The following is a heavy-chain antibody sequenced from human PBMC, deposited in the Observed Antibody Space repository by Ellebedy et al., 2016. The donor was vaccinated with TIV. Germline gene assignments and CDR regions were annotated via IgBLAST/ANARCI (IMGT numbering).Heavy chain of an antibody. CDR1: GGSIKSYY. Sequence: SETLSLXCIVSGGSIKSYYWSWIRQPPGRGLEWIGYAYSSSSSYNPSLKGRVTTSVDMSRNHFYLNMTSVTAADTAVYYCARGSVGYNGGVYADHWGQGTLVTVSS. V-gene: IGHV4-59*01. D-gene: IGHD3-10*01. CDR2: AYSSSS. CDR3: ARGSVGYNGGVYADH. J-gene: IGHJ4*02.